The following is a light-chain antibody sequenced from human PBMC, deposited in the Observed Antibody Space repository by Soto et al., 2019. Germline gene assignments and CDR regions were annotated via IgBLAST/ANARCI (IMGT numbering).Light chain of an antibody. CDR1: QTVLSSY. J-gene: IGKJ1*01. CDR2: GAS. Sequence: EIVLTQSPGTLSLSPGEPVTLSCRASQTVLSSYVAWYQQKPGQAPRLLIYGASSRATGIPDRFSGSGSGTDFTLTISRLEPEDFGVFYCQQYGNPPQTFGQGTKGDIK. CDR3: QQYGNPPQT. V-gene: IGKV3-20*01.